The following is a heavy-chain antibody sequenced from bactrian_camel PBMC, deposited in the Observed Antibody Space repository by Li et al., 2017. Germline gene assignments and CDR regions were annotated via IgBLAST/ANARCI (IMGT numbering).Heavy chain of an antibody. CDR2: IHSRGHT. CDR1: GYAYYRNC. D-gene: IGHD2*01. V-gene: IGHV3S67*01. J-gene: IGHJ4*01. Sequence: VQLVESGGGLVQPGGSLRLSRAASGYAYYRNCMAWFRQAPGKEREGVATIHSRGHTSYADSVKGRFTISRDNAKNTLYLQMNSLKSEDTATYYCAADIVGIIAGQGTQVTVS.